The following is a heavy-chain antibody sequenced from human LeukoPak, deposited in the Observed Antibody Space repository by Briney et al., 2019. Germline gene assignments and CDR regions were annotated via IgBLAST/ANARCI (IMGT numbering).Heavy chain of an antibody. D-gene: IGHD4-17*01. CDR1: GFTFSSYG. CDR3: AKESRPYGGNPSAFDY. J-gene: IGHJ4*02. Sequence: HPGGSLRLSCAASGFTFSSYGMHWVRQAPGKGLEWVAVISYDGSNKYYADSGKGRFTISRDNSKNTLYLQMNSLRAEDTAVYYCAKESRPYGGNPSAFDYWGQGTLVTVSS. V-gene: IGHV3-30*18. CDR2: ISYDGSNK.